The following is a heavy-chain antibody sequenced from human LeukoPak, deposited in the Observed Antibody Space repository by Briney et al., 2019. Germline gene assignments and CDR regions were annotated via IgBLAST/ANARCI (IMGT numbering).Heavy chain of an antibody. J-gene: IGHJ4*02. V-gene: IGHV3-7*01. CDR2: IKQDGSEN. CDR3: ARLSRPRGYFDY. Sequence: GGSLRLSCAASGFTFSTYWMSWVRQAPGQGLEWVANIKQDGSENYYVDSVKGRFTISRDKATTSLYLHMNSLRAEDTAFYYGARLSRPRGYFDYWGQGTLVTVSS. CDR1: GFTFSTYW. D-gene: IGHD3-10*01.